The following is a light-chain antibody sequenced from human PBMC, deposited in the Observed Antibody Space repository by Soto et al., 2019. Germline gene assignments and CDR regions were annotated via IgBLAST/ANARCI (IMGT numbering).Light chain of an antibody. CDR1: SSDVGGYNY. CDR2: EVS. J-gene: IGLJ2*01. CDR3: SSYTGSRTLV. Sequence: QSALTQPASVSGSPGQSITISCTGSSSDVGGYNYVSWYQQHPGKAPKLMIYEVSNRPSGVSNRFSGSKSGNTASLTISGLQAEDEADCYCSSYTGSRTLVFGGGTELTVL. V-gene: IGLV2-14*01.